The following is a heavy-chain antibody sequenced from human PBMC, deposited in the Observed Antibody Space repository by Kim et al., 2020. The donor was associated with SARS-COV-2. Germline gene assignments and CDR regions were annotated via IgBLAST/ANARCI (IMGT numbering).Heavy chain of an antibody. CDR1: GYTLTELS. Sequence: ASVKVSCKVSGYTLTELSMHWVRQAPGKGLEWMGGFDPEDGETIYAQKFQGRVTMTEDTSTDTAYMELSSLRSEDTAVYYCATDYYGSGSYYPAITNYYYYYGMDVWGQGTTVTVSS. J-gene: IGHJ6*02. CDR2: FDPEDGET. D-gene: IGHD3-10*01. V-gene: IGHV1-24*01. CDR3: ATDYYGSGSYYPAITNYYYYYGMDV.